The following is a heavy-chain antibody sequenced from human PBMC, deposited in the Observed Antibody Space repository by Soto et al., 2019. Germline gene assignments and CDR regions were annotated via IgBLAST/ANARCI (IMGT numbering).Heavy chain of an antibody. D-gene: IGHD2-21*01. CDR3: AKAVAGRGIAS. J-gene: IGHJ5*02. V-gene: IGHV3-23*01. CDR2: ITASGSAT. CDR1: GFTFRKHA. Sequence: EVQVLESGGALVQPGGSLRLSCAASGFTFRKHAMTWVRQAPGQGLEYVSSITASGSATFYAASVRGRFAISRDNAKSTLYLQTSSLRAEDTALYYCAKAVAGRGIASWGQGTLVNVSS.